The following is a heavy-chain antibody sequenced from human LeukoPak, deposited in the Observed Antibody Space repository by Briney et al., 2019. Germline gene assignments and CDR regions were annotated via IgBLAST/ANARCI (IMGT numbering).Heavy chain of an antibody. CDR3: VRQGIAAAGGDMDV. J-gene: IGHJ6*03. CDR2: IYYSGST. D-gene: IGHD6-13*01. CDR1: GGSISSSSYY. Sequence: SETVSLTCTVSGGSISSSSYYWGWIRQPPWRGLEWIGSIYYSGSTYYNPSLKSRVTISVDTSKNQFSLKLSSVTAEDTAVYYFVRQGIAAAGGDMDVWGKGTTVTVSS. V-gene: IGHV4-39*01.